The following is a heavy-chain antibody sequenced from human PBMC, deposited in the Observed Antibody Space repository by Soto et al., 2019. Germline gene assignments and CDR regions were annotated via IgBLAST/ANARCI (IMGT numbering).Heavy chain of an antibody. V-gene: IGHV1-3*01. Sequence: ASVKVSCKASGYTFTSYAMHWVRQAPGQRLEWMGWINAGNGNTKYSQKFQGRVTITRDTSASTAYMELSSLRSEDTAVYYCARDPINTMVRGPSYYYYGMDVWGQGTTVTVSS. CDR3: ARDPINTMVRGPSYYYYGMDV. D-gene: IGHD3-10*01. CDR2: INAGNGNT. CDR1: GYTFTSYA. J-gene: IGHJ6*02.